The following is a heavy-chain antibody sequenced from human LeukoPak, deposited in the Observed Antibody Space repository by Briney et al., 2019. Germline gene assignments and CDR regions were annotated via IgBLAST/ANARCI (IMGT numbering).Heavy chain of an antibody. Sequence: PGGSLRLSCAASGFTFSSYDMNWVRQAPGKGLEWVSYISSTSGTIYYADSVKGRFTISRDNAKNSLYLQMNSLRDEDTAVYFCTRGRGTDYWGQGTLVTVSS. CDR2: ISSTSGTI. CDR1: GFTFSSYD. J-gene: IGHJ4*02. V-gene: IGHV3-48*02. CDR3: TRGRGTDY. D-gene: IGHD3-10*01.